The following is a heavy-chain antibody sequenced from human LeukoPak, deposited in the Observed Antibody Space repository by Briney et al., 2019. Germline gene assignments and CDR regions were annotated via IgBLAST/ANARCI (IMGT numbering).Heavy chain of an antibody. CDR2: IYYSGST. J-gene: IGHJ4*02. V-gene: IGHV4-31*03. CDR3: AGYCSGGSCRQFYFDS. D-gene: IGHD2-15*01. CDR1: GGSISSGGYY. Sequence: PSETLSLTCTVSGGSISSGGYYWSWIRQHPGKGLEWIGYIYYSGSTYYNPSLKSRVTISVDTSKSQFSLKLSSVTAADTAVYYCAGYCSGGSCRQFYFDSWGEGTLVTVSS.